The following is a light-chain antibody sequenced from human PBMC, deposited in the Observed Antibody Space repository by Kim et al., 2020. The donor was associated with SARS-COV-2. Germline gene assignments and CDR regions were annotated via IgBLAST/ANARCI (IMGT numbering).Light chain of an antibody. CDR2: GAS. V-gene: IGKV3-15*01. Sequence: EIVMTQSPATLSVSPGEGATLSCRASQTIGSNLAWYQQSPGQPPRLLIYGASTRATGIPARFSGSGSGTEFTLTLSSLRSEDFAVYYCQQYNDWHRTFGQGTKVDI. J-gene: IGKJ1*01. CDR1: QTIGSN. CDR3: QQYNDWHRT.